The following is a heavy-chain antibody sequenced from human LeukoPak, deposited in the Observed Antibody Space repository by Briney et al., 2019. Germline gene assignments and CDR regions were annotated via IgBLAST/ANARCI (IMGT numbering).Heavy chain of an antibody. J-gene: IGHJ4*02. Sequence: GRSLRLSCAASGFTSSSYAMHWVRQAPGKGLEWVAVISYDGSNKYYADSVKGRFTISRDNSKNTLYLQMNSLRAEDTAVYYCARDQPLDIVLMGRQGYWGQGTLVTVSS. D-gene: IGHD2-8*01. V-gene: IGHV3-30-3*01. CDR2: ISYDGSNK. CDR3: ARDQPLDIVLMGRQGY. CDR1: GFTSSSYA.